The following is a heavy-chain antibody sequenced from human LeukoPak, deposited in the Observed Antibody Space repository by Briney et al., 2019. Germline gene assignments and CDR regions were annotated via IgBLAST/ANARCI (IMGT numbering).Heavy chain of an antibody. CDR2: IYYSGST. J-gene: IGHJ3*02. V-gene: IGHV4-31*03. CDR3: ARDRRDDSSGPDAFDI. D-gene: IGHD3-22*01. Sequence: SETLSLTCTVSGGSISSGGYYWSWIRQHPGKGLEWIGYIYYSGSTYYNPSLKSRVTISVDTSKNQFSLKLSSVTAADTAVYYCARDRRDDSSGPDAFDIWGQGTMVTVSS. CDR1: GGSISSGGYY.